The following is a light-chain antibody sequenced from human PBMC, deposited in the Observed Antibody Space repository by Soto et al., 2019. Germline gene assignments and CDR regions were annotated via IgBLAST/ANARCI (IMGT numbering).Light chain of an antibody. J-gene: IGKJ1*01. CDR2: GAS. Sequence: EIVLTQSPATLSLSPVERATPSCRASQSVDSSYLAWYQQKPGQAPRLLIYGASSRATGIPDRFSGSGAGTDFTLTISRLEPEDFAVYYCQQYGSSQWTFGQGTKVDIK. CDR1: QSVDSSY. CDR3: QQYGSSQWT. V-gene: IGKV3-20*01.